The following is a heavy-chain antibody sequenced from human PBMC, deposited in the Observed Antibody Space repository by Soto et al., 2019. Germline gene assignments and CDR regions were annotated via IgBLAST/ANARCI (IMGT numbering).Heavy chain of an antibody. CDR1: GCTFSSYA. CDR3: ARFGPIVATTRPGGWFDP. J-gene: IGHJ5*02. Sequence: SVKVSCKASGCTFSSYAISWVRQAPGQGLEWMGGIIPIFGTANYAQKFQGRVTITADESTSTAYMELSSLRSEDTAVYYCARFGPIVATTRPGGWFDPWGQGILVTVCS. V-gene: IGHV1-69*13. D-gene: IGHD5-12*01. CDR2: IIPIFGTA.